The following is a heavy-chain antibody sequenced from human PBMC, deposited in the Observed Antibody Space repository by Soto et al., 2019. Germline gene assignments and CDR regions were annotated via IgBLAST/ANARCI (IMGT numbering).Heavy chain of an antibody. J-gene: IGHJ5*02. D-gene: IGHD6-6*01. CDR2: IYYSGST. CDR1: GGAISSGDYY. Sequence: QVQLQESGPGLVKPSQTLSLTCTVSGGAISSGDYYWSWIRQPPGKGLEWLGYIYYSGSTYYNPSLKWRVTISVDTSKNQFSLKLSSVTAADTAVYYCARVVYSSSKRFLARWFDPWGQGTLVTVSS. CDR3: ARVVYSSSKRFLARWFDP. V-gene: IGHV4-30-4*01.